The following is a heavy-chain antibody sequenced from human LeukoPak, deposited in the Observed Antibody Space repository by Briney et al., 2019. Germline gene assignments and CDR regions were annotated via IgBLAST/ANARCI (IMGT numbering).Heavy chain of an antibody. J-gene: IGHJ4*02. Sequence: GWSLRLSCAASGFTFRSSALHWVRQAPGRGLEWVSLISHDGSTKYYADSVKGRFTISRDNPKNTLYLQMNSLRAEDTAVYFCAKRGVVIRVILVGFHKEAYYFESWGQGVLVTVSS. CDR3: AKRGVVIRVILVGFHKEAYYFES. CDR2: ISHDGSTK. V-gene: IGHV3-30*04. D-gene: IGHD3/OR15-3a*01. CDR1: GFTFRSSA.